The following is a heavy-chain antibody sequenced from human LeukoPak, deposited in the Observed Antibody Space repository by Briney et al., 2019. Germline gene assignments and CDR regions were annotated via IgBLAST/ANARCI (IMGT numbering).Heavy chain of an antibody. CDR1: GGSISSYY. D-gene: IGHD2-8*02. J-gene: IGHJ4*02. CDR2: IYTSGST. Sequence: PSETLSLTCTVSGGSISSYYWGWIRQPAGKGLEWIGRIYTSGSTNYNPSLKSRVTISVDTSKNQFSLKLSSVTAADTAVYYCAGHHPRNTVDFWGQGTLVTVSS. CDR3: AGHHPRNTVDF. V-gene: IGHV4-4*07.